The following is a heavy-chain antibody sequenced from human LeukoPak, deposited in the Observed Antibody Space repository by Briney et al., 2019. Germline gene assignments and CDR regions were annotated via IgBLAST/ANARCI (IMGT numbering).Heavy chain of an antibody. D-gene: IGHD2-21*02. CDR2: ISSSSSYI. CDR3: AKGLDCGGDCYLGWFDP. Sequence: GGSLRLSCAASGFTFSSYSMNWVRQAPGKGLEWVSSISSSSSYIYYADSVKGRFTISRYNAKNSLYLQMNSLRAEDTAVYYCAKGLDCGGDCYLGWFDPWGQGTLVTVSS. V-gene: IGHV3-21*04. CDR1: GFTFSSYS. J-gene: IGHJ5*02.